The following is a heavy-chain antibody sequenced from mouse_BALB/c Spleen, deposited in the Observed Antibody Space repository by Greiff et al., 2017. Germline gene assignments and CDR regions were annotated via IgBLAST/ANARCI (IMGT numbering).Heavy chain of an antibody. Sequence: LQQPGSELVRPGASVKLSCKASGYTFTSYWMHWVKQRPGQGLEWIVNIYPGSGSTNYDEKFKSKATLTVDTSSSTAYMQLSSLTSEDSAVYYCTRKILRGYFDVWGAGTTVTVSS. V-gene: IGHV1S22*01. CDR3: TRKILRGYFDV. CDR2: IYPGSGST. CDR1: GYTFTSYW. D-gene: IGHD1-1*01. J-gene: IGHJ1*01.